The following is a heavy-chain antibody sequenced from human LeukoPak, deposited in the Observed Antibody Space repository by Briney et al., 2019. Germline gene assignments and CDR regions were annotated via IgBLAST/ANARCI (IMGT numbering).Heavy chain of an antibody. Sequence: GGSLRLSCAASGFTFTNYAMSWVRQAPGKGLEWVSAISGSGGSTYYADSVKGRFTISRDNSKNTLYLQMNSLRAEDTAVYYCAKLSRTKSGSSRKANWFDPWGQGTLVTVSS. CDR3: AKLSRTKSGSSRKANWFDP. CDR2: ISGSGGST. CDR1: GFTFTNYA. D-gene: IGHD1-26*01. V-gene: IGHV3-23*01. J-gene: IGHJ5*02.